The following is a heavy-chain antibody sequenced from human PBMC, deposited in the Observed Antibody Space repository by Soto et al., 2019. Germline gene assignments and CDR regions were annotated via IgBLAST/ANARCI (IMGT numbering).Heavy chain of an antibody. Sequence: QVQLQQWGAGLLKPSETLSLTCAVYGGSFSGYYWSWIRQPPGKGLEWIGEINHSGSTNYNPSLKSRVTISVDTSKNQFSLKLSSVTAAATAVYYCARESGYSGYESGGGWGQGTLVTVSS. CDR2: INHSGST. J-gene: IGHJ4*02. CDR3: ARESGYSGYESGGG. CDR1: GGSFSGYY. D-gene: IGHD5-12*01. V-gene: IGHV4-34*01.